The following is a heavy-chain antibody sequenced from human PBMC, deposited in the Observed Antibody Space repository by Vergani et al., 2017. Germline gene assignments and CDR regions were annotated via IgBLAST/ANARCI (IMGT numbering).Heavy chain of an antibody. CDR3: ATPQTVTTGGMEV. Sequence: EVQLVQSGAEVKKPVATMEISCKVSGYTFTDHYMHWVKQAPGKGLEWMGLVDPEDGETIYAEKFKGRVTIAADTSTDTAHLELSSLRSEDTAVYYCATPQTVTTGGMEVWGQGTTVIGSS. CDR2: VDPEDGET. CDR1: GYTFTDHY. D-gene: IGHD4-17*01. V-gene: IGHV1-69-2*01. J-gene: IGHJ6*02.